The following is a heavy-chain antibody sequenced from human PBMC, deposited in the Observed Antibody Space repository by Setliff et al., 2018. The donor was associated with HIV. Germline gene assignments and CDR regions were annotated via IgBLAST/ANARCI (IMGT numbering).Heavy chain of an antibody. CDR2: INPSGGST. Sequence: GASVKVSCKASGYTFTSYYMHWVRQAPGQGLEWMGIINPSGGSTSYAQKFQGRVTMTRDTSTSTVYMGLSSLRSEDTAVYYCAPIDPFPHDYSNSSFDYWGQGTLVTVS. J-gene: IGHJ4*02. D-gene: IGHD4-4*01. CDR1: GYTFTSYY. CDR3: APIDPFPHDYSNSSFDY. V-gene: IGHV1-46*01.